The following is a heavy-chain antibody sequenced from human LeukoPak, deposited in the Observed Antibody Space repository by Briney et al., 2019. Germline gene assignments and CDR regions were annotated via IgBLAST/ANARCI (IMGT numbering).Heavy chain of an antibody. J-gene: IGHJ4*02. CDR3: ARLAGYYDSSGVDLYYFDY. Sequence: GESLKISCKGSGYSFTSYWIGWVRQMPGKGLEWMGIIYPGDSDTRYSPSFQGQVTISADESISTAYLQWSSLKASDTAMYYCARLAGYYDSSGVDLYYFDYWGQGTLVTVSS. D-gene: IGHD3-22*01. V-gene: IGHV5-51*01. CDR1: GYSFTSYW. CDR2: IYPGDSDT.